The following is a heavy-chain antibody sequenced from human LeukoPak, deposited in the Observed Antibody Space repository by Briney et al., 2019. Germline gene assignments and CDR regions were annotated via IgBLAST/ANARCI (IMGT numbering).Heavy chain of an antibody. Sequence: GGSLRLSCAASGFTFSSYWMSWVRQAPGKGLEWVANIKQDGSEKYYVDSVKGRFTISRDNAKNSLYLQMNSLRAEDTAVYYCARGYYDFWSGLEYFQHRGQGTLVTASS. V-gene: IGHV3-7*01. CDR2: IKQDGSEK. CDR3: ARGYYDFWSGLEYFQH. CDR1: GFTFSSYW. J-gene: IGHJ1*01. D-gene: IGHD3-3*01.